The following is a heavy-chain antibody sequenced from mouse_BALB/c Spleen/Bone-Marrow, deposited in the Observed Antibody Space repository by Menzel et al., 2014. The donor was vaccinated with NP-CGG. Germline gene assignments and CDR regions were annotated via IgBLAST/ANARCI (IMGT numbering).Heavy chain of an antibody. J-gene: IGHJ3*01. CDR2: IYPSDSYT. V-gene: IGHV1-69*02. CDR3: TRDDGSPFAY. Sequence: QVQLQQSGAELVRPGASVKLSCKASGYTFTSYWINWVKQRPGQGLEWFGNIYPSDSYTNYNQKFKDKATLTVDKSSSTAYMQLSSPTSEDSAVYYCTRDDGSPFAYWGQGTLVTVSA. CDR1: GYTFTSYW. D-gene: IGHD2-3*01.